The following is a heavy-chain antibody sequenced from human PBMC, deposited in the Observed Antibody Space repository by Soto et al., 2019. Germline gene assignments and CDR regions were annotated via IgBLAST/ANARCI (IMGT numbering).Heavy chain of an antibody. D-gene: IGHD3-22*01. J-gene: IGHJ4*02. CDR2: ISGSGGST. V-gene: IGHV3-23*01. CDR3: EKGRRYYDSND. Sequence: PGGSLRLSCAASGFTFSSYAMSWVGQAPGKGLEWVSAISGSGGSTYYADSVKGRFTISRDNSKNTPYLQMNSLRAEDTAIYYCEKGRRYYDSNDWGQGTMVTV. CDR1: GFTFSSYA.